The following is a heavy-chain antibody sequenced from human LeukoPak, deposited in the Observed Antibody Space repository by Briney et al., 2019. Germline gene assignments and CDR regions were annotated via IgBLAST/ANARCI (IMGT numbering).Heavy chain of an antibody. CDR1: DGSLSGSY. CDR2: INYSGIT. Sequence: MTSETLSLTCAVSDGSLSGSYWTWIRQTPGKGLEWIGDINYSGITNYDPSLKSRVTISVDTSSNQFSLRLTSVTAADTALYYCARQKPSTFRQYGRGRPFDSWGQGTLVTVSS. D-gene: IGHD3-16*01. J-gene: IGHJ4*02. CDR3: ARQKPSTFRQYGRGRPFDS. V-gene: IGHV4-34*01.